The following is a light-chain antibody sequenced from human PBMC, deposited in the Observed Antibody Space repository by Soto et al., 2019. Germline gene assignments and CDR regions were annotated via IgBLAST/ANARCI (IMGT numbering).Light chain of an antibody. V-gene: IGKV3-11*01. CDR1: QSVSSY. Sequence: EIVLTQSPATLSLSPGERAALSCRASQSVSSYLAWYQQKPGQAPRLLIYDASNRATGIPARFSGSGSGTDFTLTISSLEPEDFAVYYCQQRSNWPPLTFGGGTKL. J-gene: IGKJ4*01. CDR3: QQRSNWPPLT. CDR2: DAS.